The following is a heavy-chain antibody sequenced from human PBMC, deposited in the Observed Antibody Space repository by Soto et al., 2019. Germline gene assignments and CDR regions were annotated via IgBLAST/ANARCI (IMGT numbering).Heavy chain of an antibody. Sequence: PGGSLRLSCAASGFTFSSYAMSWVRQAPGKGLDWVSAISGSGGSTYYADSVKGHFSISRDNSRNTLYLQMNSLRAEDTAVYYCAMSGYTRYYYYIMDVWGQGTTVTVSS. CDR3: AMSGYTRYYYYIMDV. V-gene: IGHV3-23*01. J-gene: IGHJ6*02. D-gene: IGHD5-12*01. CDR2: ISGSGGST. CDR1: GFTFSSYA.